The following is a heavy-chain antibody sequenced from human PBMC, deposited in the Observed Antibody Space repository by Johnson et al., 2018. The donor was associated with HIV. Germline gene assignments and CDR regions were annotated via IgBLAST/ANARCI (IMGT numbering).Heavy chain of an antibody. V-gene: IGHV3-48*03. Sequence: VHLVESGGGLVQPGGSLRLSCVAYGFSFSTYEMNWVRQVPGKGLEWLSYISSSGTTIYYADSVKGRFTISRDNSKNTLYLQMNSLRAEDTAVYYCAKSLFSISWPYDAFDMWGQGTMVTVS. D-gene: IGHD2/OR15-2a*01. CDR1: GFSFSTYE. CDR2: ISSSGTTI. CDR3: AKSLFSISWPYDAFDM. J-gene: IGHJ3*02.